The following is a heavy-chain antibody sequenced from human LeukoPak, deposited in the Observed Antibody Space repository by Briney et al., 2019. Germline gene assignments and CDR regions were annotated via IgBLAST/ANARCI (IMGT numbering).Heavy chain of an antibody. Sequence: GGSLRLSCAASGFTFSSYGMHWVRQAPGKGLEWVAVISYDGSNKYYADSVKGRFTISRDNAKNSLYLQMNSLRAEDTAVYYCAITEISGMDVWGQGTTVTVSS. CDR2: ISYDGSNK. J-gene: IGHJ6*02. CDR1: GFTFSSYG. D-gene: IGHD2/OR15-2a*01. V-gene: IGHV3-30*03. CDR3: AITEISGMDV.